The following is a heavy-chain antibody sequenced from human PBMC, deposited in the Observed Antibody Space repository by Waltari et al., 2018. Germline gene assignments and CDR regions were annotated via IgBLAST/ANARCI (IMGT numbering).Heavy chain of an antibody. CDR3: ARGWGTVIVA. Sequence: QVQLVQSGAEVKKPGASVKVSCKALGYRLTTYAMHWVRQAPGQRLEWMGWINADNGITYSSQMFQGRVSITRDTSATTAYMALSSRGAEDSAVYYCARGWGTVIVAGGEGTLVTVAS. D-gene: IGHD3-22*01. J-gene: IGHJ4*02. CDR1: GYRLTTYA. V-gene: IGHV1-3*01. CDR2: INADNGIT.